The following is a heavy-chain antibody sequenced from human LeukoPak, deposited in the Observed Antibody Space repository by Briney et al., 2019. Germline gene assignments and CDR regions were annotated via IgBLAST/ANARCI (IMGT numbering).Heavy chain of an antibody. J-gene: IGHJ4*02. CDR3: ARSGSGWSFDY. V-gene: IGHV5-51*01. Sequence: YWSWIRQPPGKGLEWMGIMYPGDSDIRYSPSFQGQVTISADKSISTAYLQWSSLKASDTAMYYCARSGSGWSFDYWGQGTLVTVSS. D-gene: IGHD6-19*01. CDR1: YW. CDR2: MYPGDSDI.